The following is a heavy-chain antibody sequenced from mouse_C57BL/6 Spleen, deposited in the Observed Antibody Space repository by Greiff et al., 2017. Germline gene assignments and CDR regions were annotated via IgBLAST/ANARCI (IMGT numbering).Heavy chain of an antibody. CDR2: IDPSDSGT. CDR3: ARGYGSHYYAKCY. Sequence: QVQLKQPGAELVRPGSSVKLSCKASGYTFTSYWMHWVKQRPIQGLEWIGNIDPSDSGTHYNQKFKDKATLTVDKSSSTAYMQLSSLTSEASAVYDDARGYGSHYYAKCYWGQGTSVTVSS. J-gene: IGHJ4*01. CDR1: GYTFTSYW. D-gene: IGHD1-1*01. V-gene: IGHV1-52*01.